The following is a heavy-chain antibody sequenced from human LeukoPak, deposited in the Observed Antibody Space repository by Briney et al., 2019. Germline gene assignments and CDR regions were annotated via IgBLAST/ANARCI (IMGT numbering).Heavy chain of an antibody. CDR1: GFTFNKAW. Sequence: GGSLRLSCAASGFTFNKAWMTWVRQAPGKGLEWVGRIKSKTDGWTTDYAAPVKGRFTISRDDSKNTLYLQMNSLKTEDTAVYYCTTAVTTFIWFFDYWSQGTLVTVSS. V-gene: IGHV3-15*01. CDR3: TTAVTTFIWFFDY. CDR2: IKSKTDGWTT. J-gene: IGHJ4*02. D-gene: IGHD4-17*01.